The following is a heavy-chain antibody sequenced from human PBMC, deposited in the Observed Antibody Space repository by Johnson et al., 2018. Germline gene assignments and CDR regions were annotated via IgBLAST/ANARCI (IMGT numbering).Heavy chain of an antibody. V-gene: IGHV3-72*01. CDR1: GFTFSDHY. Sequence: VQLVQSGGGLVQPGGSLRLSCAASGFTFSDHYMDWVRQAPGKGLEWVGRTRNKANSYTTEYAASVKGRFTISRDDSKNSLYLQMNSLKTEDTAVYYCARDHLRAGVACDIWGQGTMVTVSS. CDR3: ARDHLRAGVACDI. J-gene: IGHJ3*02. CDR2: TRNKANSYTT. D-gene: IGHD2-8*01.